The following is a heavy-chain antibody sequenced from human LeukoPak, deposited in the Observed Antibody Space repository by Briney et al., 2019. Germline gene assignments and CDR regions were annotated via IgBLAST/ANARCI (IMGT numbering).Heavy chain of an antibody. Sequence: SETLSLTCTVSGGSISRHYWSWIRQPAGKGLEWIGRIYSSGNTNYNPSLNSRVTMSVDTSKNQFSLKLTSVTAADTAVYYCARVLTAVAGPYYFDFWGQGTLVAVSS. CDR3: ARVLTAVAGPYYFDF. V-gene: IGHV4-4*07. D-gene: IGHD6-19*01. CDR2: IYSSGNT. J-gene: IGHJ4*02. CDR1: GGSISRHY.